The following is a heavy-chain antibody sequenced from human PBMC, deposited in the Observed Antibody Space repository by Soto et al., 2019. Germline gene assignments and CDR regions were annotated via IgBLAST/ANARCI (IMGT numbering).Heavy chain of an antibody. CDR3: AARQLMYGGNSGGWGMDV. J-gene: IGHJ6*02. CDR1: GFTFTSSA. Sequence: ASVKVSCKASGFTFTSSAVQWVRQARGQRLEWIGWIVVGSGNTNYAQKFQERVTITRDMSTSTAYMELSSLRSEDTAVYYCAARQLMYGGNSGGWGMDVWGQGTTVTVSS. CDR2: IVVGSGNT. V-gene: IGHV1-58*01. D-gene: IGHD2-21*02.